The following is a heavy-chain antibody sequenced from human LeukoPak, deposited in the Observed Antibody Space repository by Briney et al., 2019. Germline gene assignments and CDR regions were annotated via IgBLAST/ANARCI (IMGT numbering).Heavy chain of an antibody. CDR2: IYPGDSDT. J-gene: IGHJ4*02. Sequence: GESLKISCKGSGYSFTSYWIGWVRQMPGKGLEWMGIIYPGDSDTRYSPSFQGQVTISADKSISTAYLQWSSLKASDTAMYYCARAMYYYDSSGWYYFDYWGREPWSPSPQ. CDR3: ARAMYYYDSSGWYYFDY. D-gene: IGHD3-22*01. V-gene: IGHV5-51*01. CDR1: GYSFTSYW.